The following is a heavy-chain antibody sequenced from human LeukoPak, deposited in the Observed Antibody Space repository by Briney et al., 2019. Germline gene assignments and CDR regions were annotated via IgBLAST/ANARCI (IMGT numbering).Heavy chain of an antibody. D-gene: IGHD3-3*01. CDR3: ARRLRFAVGAFDI. CDR1: GFTFSTYG. CDR2: IHTTGGKT. J-gene: IGHJ3*02. Sequence: GGSLRLSCAASGFTFSTYGMHWVRQAPGKGLEWVSSIHTTGGKTYYAESVKGRFTISRDNSKNTLYLQMNSLRAEDTALYHCARRLRFAVGAFDIWGQGTMVTVSS. V-gene: IGHV3-NL1*01.